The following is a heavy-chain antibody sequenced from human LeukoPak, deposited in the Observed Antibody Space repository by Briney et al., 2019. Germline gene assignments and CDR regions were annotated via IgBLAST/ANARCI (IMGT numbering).Heavy chain of an antibody. CDR3: AKGHYDFGCGLAYFDS. CDR1: GFTFSSYA. CDR2: ISGSGGST. Sequence: GGSLRLSCAASGFTFSSYAMSWVRQAPGKGLEWVSAISGSGGSTYYADSVKGRFTISRDNSKNTLYLQMNSLRAEDTAVYYCAKGHYDFGCGLAYFDSWGRGTLFTVSP. J-gene: IGHJ4*02. V-gene: IGHV3-23*01. D-gene: IGHD3-3*01.